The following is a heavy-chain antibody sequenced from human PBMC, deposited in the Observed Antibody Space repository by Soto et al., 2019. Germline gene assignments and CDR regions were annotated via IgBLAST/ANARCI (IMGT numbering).Heavy chain of an antibody. CDR3: AREGTNWNYFDY. CDR2: ISSNGGST. Sequence: EVPLVESGGGLVQPGGSLRLSCAASGFTFSSYAMHWVRQAPGKGLEYVSAISSNGGSTYYANSVKGRFTISRDNSKNTLYLQMGSLRAEDMAVYYCAREGTNWNYFDYWGQGTLVTVSS. CDR1: GFTFSSYA. D-gene: IGHD1-20*01. J-gene: IGHJ4*02. V-gene: IGHV3-64*01.